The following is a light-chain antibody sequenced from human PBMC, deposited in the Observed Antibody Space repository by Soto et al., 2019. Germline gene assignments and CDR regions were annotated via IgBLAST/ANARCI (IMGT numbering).Light chain of an antibody. CDR3: CSYAGSGTFV. Sequence: QSALTQPASVSGSPGQSITISCTGTSSDVGTYNLVSWDQQHPGTCPKLIIYEGSKRPSGISNRFSGSKSGNTASLTISGLQAEDESDYYCCSYAGSGTFVFGTGTKLTVL. V-gene: IGLV2-23*01. CDR2: EGS. J-gene: IGLJ1*01. CDR1: SSDVGTYNL.